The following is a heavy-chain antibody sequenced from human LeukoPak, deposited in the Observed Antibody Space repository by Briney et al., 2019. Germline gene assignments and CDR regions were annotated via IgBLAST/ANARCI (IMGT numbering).Heavy chain of an antibody. CDR3: ARGIVGSRDFYFRYYFDY. Sequence: ASETLSLTCTVSGGSISNTLYYWAWIRQPPGKGLESIGSIYYSRSTYYSPSLKSRVTISVDTSKNQFSLKLTSVTAADTAVYYCARGIVGSRDFYFRYYFDYWGQGTLVTVSS. V-gene: IGHV4-39*01. CDR1: GGSISNTLYY. CDR2: IYYSRST. D-gene: IGHD3/OR15-3a*01. J-gene: IGHJ4*02.